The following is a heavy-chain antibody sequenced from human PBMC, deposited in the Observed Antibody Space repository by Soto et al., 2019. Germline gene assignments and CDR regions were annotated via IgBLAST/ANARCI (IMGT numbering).Heavy chain of an antibody. V-gene: IGHV1-18*04. Sequence: ASVKVACKASGYTFTTYGISWVRQAPGQGLEWMGWISTYSGDTSYAQRFQGRVTLTTDTSTTTAYMELRSLRSDDTAVYYCARDWGALTPPDVWGRGSTV. CDR3: ARDWGALTPPDV. CDR2: ISTYSGDT. D-gene: IGHD3-9*01. J-gene: IGHJ6*02. CDR1: GYTFTTYG.